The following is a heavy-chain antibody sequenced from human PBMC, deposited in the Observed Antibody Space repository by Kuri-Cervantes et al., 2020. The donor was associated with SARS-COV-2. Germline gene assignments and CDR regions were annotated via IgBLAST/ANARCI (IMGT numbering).Heavy chain of an antibody. V-gene: IGHV3-23*03. CDR3: SKDGDPDY. Sequence: GGSLRLSCAGSGFTFSSYAMSWVRQAPGKGLEWVSVIYSGGSSTYYTYSVKGRFTISRDNSKNTLYLQITSLRAEDTAVCYCSKDGDPDYWGQGTLVTVSS. D-gene: IGHD7-27*01. J-gene: IGHJ4*02. CDR1: GFTFSSYA. CDR2: IYSGGSST.